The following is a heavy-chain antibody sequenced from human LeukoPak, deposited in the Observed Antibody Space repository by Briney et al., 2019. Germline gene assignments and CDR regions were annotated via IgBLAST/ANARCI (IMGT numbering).Heavy chain of an antibody. CDR2: ISSDGTNT. CDR3: ARVYYYYYMDV. Sequence: GGSLRLSCAASGFTFSNYWMHWVRQAPGTGLVWVSRISSDGTNTYYADSVKGRFSISRDKAKNMLYLQMNSLRAEDTAMYYCARVYYYYYMDVWGKGTTVTVSS. J-gene: IGHJ6*03. V-gene: IGHV3-74*01. CDR1: GFTFSNYW.